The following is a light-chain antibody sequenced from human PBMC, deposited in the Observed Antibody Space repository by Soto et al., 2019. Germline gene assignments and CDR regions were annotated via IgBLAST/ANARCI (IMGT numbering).Light chain of an antibody. CDR3: QQRSNWPPRT. CDR2: DAS. J-gene: IGKJ4*01. Sequence: EIVLTQSPATLSLSPGERATLSCRARQSVSSYLAWYQQKPGQAPRLLIYDASNRATGIPARFSGSGSGTDFTLTISSLEPEAFAVYYCQQRSNWPPRTFGGGTKVQIK. V-gene: IGKV3-11*01. CDR1: QSVSSY.